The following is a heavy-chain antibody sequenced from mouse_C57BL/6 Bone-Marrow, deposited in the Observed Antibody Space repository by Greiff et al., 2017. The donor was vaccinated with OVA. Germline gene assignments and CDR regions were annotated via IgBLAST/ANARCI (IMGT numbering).Heavy chain of an antibody. CDR2: IHPNSGST. Sequence: VQPRPGQVLEWFGMIHPNSGSTNYNEKFKSKATLTVDKSSSTAYMQLSSLTSEDSAVYYCARDGSYWYFDVWGTGTTVTVSS. J-gene: IGHJ1*03. D-gene: IGHD1-1*01. V-gene: IGHV1-64*01. CDR3: ARDGSYWYFDV.